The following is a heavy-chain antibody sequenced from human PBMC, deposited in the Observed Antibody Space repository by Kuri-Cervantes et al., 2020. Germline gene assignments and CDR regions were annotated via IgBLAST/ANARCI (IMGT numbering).Heavy chain of an antibody. CDR2: ISYDGSNK. J-gene: IGHJ6*02. Sequence: GESLKISCAASGYTFSSSWMHWVRQAPGKGLEWVAVISYDGSNKYYADSVKGRFTISRDNSKNTPYLQMNSLRAEDTAVYYCARDGGLVGATTSGDYYYGMDVWGQGTTVTVSS. D-gene: IGHD1-26*01. CDR1: GYTFSSSW. CDR3: ARDGGLVGATTSGDYYYGMDV. V-gene: IGHV3-30-3*01.